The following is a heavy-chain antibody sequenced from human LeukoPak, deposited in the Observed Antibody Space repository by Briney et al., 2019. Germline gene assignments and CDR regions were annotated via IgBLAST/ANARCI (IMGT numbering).Heavy chain of an antibody. CDR3: ARGGYSSGHYYYYYMDV. V-gene: IGHV1-69*05. D-gene: IGHD6-25*01. J-gene: IGHJ6*03. Sequence: SVKVSCKASGGTFSSYAISWVRQAPGQGLEWMGGIIPIFGTANYTQKFQGRVTITTDESTSTAYMELSSLRSEDTAVYYCARGGYSSGHYYYYYMDVWGKGTTVTVSS. CDR1: GGTFSSYA. CDR2: IIPIFGTA.